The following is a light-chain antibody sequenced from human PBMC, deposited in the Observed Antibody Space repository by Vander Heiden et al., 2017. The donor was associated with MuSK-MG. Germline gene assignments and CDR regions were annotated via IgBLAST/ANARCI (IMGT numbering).Light chain of an antibody. Sequence: DIQMTQSPSSLSASVGDRVTITWRASQSISSYLNWYQQKPGKAPKLLIYAASSLQSGVPSRFSGSGSGTDFTLTISSLQPEDFATYYCQQSDSTLTWTFGQGTKVEIK. CDR3: QQSDSTLTWT. CDR2: AAS. CDR1: QSISSY. V-gene: IGKV1-39*01. J-gene: IGKJ1*01.